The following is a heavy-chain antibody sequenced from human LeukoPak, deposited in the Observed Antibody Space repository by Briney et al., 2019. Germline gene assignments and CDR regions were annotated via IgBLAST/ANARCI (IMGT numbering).Heavy chain of an antibody. CDR2: FDPEDGET. CDR3: ATEGYYGGNHDFDY. V-gene: IGHV1-24*01. CDR1: GYTLTELS. D-gene: IGHD4-23*01. J-gene: IGHJ4*02. Sequence: GASVKVSCKVSGYTLTELSMHWVRQAPGKGLEWMGGFDPEDGETIYAQKFQGRVTMTEDTSTDTAYMELSSLRSEDTAVYYCATEGYYGGNHDFDYWGQGTLVTVSS.